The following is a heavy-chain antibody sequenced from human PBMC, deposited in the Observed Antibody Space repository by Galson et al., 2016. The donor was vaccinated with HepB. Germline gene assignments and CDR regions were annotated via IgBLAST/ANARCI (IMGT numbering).Heavy chain of an antibody. V-gene: IGHV4-4*02. J-gene: IGHJ4*02. Sequence: SETLSLTCAVSGGSISSSNWWSWVRQAPGKGLEWIGEIYHSGSTNYNPSLKSRVTISVDKSKNQFSLKLTSVTAADTAVYNCASFLDSISLPGAFDYWGQGTLVTVSS. D-gene: IGHD3/OR15-3a*01. CDR3: ASFLDSISLPGAFDY. CDR1: GGSISSSNW. CDR2: IYHSGST.